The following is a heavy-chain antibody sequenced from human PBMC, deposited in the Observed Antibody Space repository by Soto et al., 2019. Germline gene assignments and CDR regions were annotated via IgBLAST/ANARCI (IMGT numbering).Heavy chain of an antibody. J-gene: IGHJ5*02. CDR1: GGSISRGGYY. Sequence: QVQLQESGPGLVKPSQTLSLACPVSGGSISRGGYYWSWLRQHPGKGLEWIGNIDYSGSTYYNPTLKSRVTKSVDTSKNQFSLKLSSVTAADTAVYYWARAPTPWGQGTLVTVSS. CDR2: IDYSGST. CDR3: ARAPTP. V-gene: IGHV4-31*03.